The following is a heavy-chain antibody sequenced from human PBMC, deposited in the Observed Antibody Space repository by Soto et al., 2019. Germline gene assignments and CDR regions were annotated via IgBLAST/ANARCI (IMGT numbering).Heavy chain of an antibody. V-gene: IGHV4-34*01. J-gene: IGHJ4*02. CDR2: INHSGST. CDR3: AIITAVAGY. D-gene: IGHD2-15*01. CDR1: GGSLSGYF. Sequence: TLSLTCAVYGGSLSGYFWSWVRQSPGRGLEWIGEINHSGSTIYNPSLRSRVTISIDTSKNQFSLKLNSVTTADTAVYYCAIITAVAGYWGQGTQVTVSS.